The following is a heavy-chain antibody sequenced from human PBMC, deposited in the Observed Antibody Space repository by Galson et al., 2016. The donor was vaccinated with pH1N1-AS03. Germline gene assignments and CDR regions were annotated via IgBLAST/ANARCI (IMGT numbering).Heavy chain of an antibody. CDR1: EFTLSPYN. Sequence: SLRLSCAASEFTLSPYNMNWVRQAPGKGLEWVSFISSSSSTIYYADSVKGRFTISRDNAKNSLFLQMNSLRAEDTAVYYCARDPLSPNDYGHWFDSWGQGTLVTVSS. CDR3: ARDPLSPNDYGHWFDS. D-gene: IGHD4-17*01. J-gene: IGHJ5*01. V-gene: IGHV3-48*04. CDR2: ISSSSSTI.